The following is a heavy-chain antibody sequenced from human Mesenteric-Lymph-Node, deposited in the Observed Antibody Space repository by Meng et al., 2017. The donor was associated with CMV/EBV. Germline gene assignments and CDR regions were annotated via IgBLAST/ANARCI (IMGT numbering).Heavy chain of an antibody. D-gene: IGHD2-2*01. CDR2: FKHSGST. V-gene: IGHV4-38-2*02. CDR3: AREATSYCSDTSCFAGTFDL. J-gene: IGHJ4*02. Sequence: SNYFWGWIRQPPGKGLEWIGTFKHSGSTFYNPSLKSRVTISVDTSKNQFSLKLNSVTAADTALYYCAREATSYCSDTSCFAGTFDLWGQGTLVTVS. CDR1: SNYF.